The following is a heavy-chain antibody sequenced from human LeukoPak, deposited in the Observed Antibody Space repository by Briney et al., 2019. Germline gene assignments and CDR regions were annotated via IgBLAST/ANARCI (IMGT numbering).Heavy chain of an antibody. CDR1: GDSVSSTNTA. D-gene: IGHD7-27*01. CDR3: ARGWGFDF. V-gene: IGHV6-1*01. CDR2: TYYRSKWYN. Sequence: SQTLSPTCAISGDSVSSTNTAWNWIRQSPSRGLEWLGRTYYRSKWYNDYAVSVKSRITINPDTSKNQFSLQLNSLTPEDTAVYYCARGWGFDFWGQGTLVTVSS. J-gene: IGHJ4*02.